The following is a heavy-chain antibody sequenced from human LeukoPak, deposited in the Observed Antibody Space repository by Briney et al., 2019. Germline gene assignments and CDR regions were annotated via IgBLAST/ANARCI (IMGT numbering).Heavy chain of an antibody. J-gene: IGHJ4*02. CDR3: ARIGVVQLWLYFDY. V-gene: IGHV3-53*01. CDR1: GFTVSSNY. Sequence: PGGSLRLSCAASGFTVSSNYVSWVRQAPGKGLEWVSVIYSGGSTYYADSVKGRFTISRDNSKNTLYLQMNSLRAEDTAVYYCARIGVVQLWLYFDYWGQGTLVTVSS. CDR2: IYSGGST. D-gene: IGHD5-18*01.